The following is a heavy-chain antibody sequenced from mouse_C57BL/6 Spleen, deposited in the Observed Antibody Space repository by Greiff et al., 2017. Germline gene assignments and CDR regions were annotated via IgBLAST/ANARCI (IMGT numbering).Heavy chain of an antibody. D-gene: IGHD4-1*01. V-gene: IGHV14-4*01. J-gene: IGHJ2*01. CDR3: TSRTGTFDY. CDR2: IDPENGDT. Sequence: EVQLVESGAELVRPGASVKLSCTASGFNIKDDYMHWVKQRPEQGLEWIGWIDPENGDTEYASKFQGKATITADTSSNTAYLQLSSLTSEDTAVYYCTSRTGTFDYWGQGTTLTVSS. CDR1: GFNIKDDY.